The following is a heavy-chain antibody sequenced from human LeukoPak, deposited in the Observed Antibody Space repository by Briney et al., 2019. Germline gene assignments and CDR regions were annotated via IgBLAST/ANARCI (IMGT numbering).Heavy chain of an antibody. Sequence: KPSETLSLTCAVSGGSISSGGYSWSWIRQPPGKGLEWIGYIYHSGSTYYNPSLKSRVTISVDRSKNQFSLKLSSVTAADMALYYCARGAKYYYDSSGYYYWFDPWGQGTLVTVSS. V-gene: IGHV4-30-2*01. CDR1: GGSISSGGYS. CDR2: IYHSGST. J-gene: IGHJ5*02. D-gene: IGHD3-22*01. CDR3: ARGAKYYYDSSGYYYWFDP.